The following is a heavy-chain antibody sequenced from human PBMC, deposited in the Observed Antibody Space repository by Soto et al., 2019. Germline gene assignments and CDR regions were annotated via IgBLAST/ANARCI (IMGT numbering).Heavy chain of an antibody. Sequence: GASVKVSCKASGGTFSSYAISWVRQSPGQGLEWMGGIIPIFGTPNYAQKFQGRVTITADESTSTAYMELSSLRSEDTAVYYCARDKRITIFGVVITPVRWFGPWGQGTLVTVPS. V-gene: IGHV1-69*13. CDR2: IIPIFGTP. CDR3: ARDKRITIFGVVITPVRWFGP. J-gene: IGHJ5*02. CDR1: GGTFSSYA. D-gene: IGHD3-3*01.